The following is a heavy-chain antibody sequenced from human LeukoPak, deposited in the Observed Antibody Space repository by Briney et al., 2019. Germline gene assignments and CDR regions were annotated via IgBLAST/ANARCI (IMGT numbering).Heavy chain of an antibody. V-gene: IGHV3-11*04. CDR3: ARDQGWETTIKQFDY. Sequence: TGGSLRLSCAASGFTFSDYYMSWIRQAPGKGLEWVSYISSSGSTIYYADSVKGRFTISRDNAKNSLYLQMNSLGAEDTAVYYCARDQGWETTIKQFDYWGQGTLVTVSS. J-gene: IGHJ4*02. CDR2: ISSSGSTI. CDR1: GFTFSDYY. D-gene: IGHD4-11*01.